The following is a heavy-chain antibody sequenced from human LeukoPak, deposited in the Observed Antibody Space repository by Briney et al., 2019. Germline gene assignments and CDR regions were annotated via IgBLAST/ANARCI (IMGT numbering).Heavy chain of an antibody. Sequence: GGSLRLSCAASGFTFSSYAMHWVRQAPGKGLVWVSRVKSDGSSTSYADSVKGRFTISRDNARNTLYLQMNSLRAEDTAVYYCARDGFLGPVTAYPDYWGQGTPVTVSS. CDR1: GFTFSSYA. J-gene: IGHJ4*02. V-gene: IGHV3-74*01. CDR2: VKSDGSST. D-gene: IGHD2-21*02. CDR3: ARDGFLGPVTAYPDY.